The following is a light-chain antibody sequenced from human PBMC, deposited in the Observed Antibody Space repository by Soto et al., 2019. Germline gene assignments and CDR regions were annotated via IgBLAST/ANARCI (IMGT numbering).Light chain of an antibody. J-gene: IGKJ4*01. CDR1: QSISSW. CDR2: TAA. CDR3: QQYNSYSGLT. V-gene: IGKV1-5*03. Sequence: DIQMTQSPSTLSASVGDRVTITCRASQSISSWLAWYQQKPGKAPKLLIHTAANLDSGVPSRFSGSGSGTQFTLTISSLQPDDFATYYCQQYNSYSGLTFGGGTKVEIK.